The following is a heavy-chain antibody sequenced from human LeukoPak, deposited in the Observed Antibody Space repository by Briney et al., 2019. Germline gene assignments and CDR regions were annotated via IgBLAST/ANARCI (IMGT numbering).Heavy chain of an antibody. D-gene: IGHD6-19*01. Sequence: GRSLRLSCAASGFTFSCYAMHWVRQAPGKGLEWVAVISYDGSNKYYADSVKGRFTTSRDNAKNSLYLQMNSLRAEDTAMYYCASSGWYSTPNWFDPWGQGTLVIVSS. CDR3: ASSGWYSTPNWFDP. J-gene: IGHJ5*02. CDR2: ISYDGSNK. CDR1: GFTFSCYA. V-gene: IGHV3-30*04.